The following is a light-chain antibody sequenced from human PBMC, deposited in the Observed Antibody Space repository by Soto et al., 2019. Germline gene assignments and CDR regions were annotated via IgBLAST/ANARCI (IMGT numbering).Light chain of an antibody. Sequence: QSALTQPPSASGSPGQSVTTSCTGTSSDVGGYNYVSWYQQHPGKAPKLMIYEVSKRPSGVPDRFSGSKSGNTASLTVSGLQADDEADYYCSSYAGSDNRVFGGGTKLTVL. J-gene: IGLJ2*01. CDR3: SSYAGSDNRV. V-gene: IGLV2-8*01. CDR1: SSDVGGYNY. CDR2: EVS.